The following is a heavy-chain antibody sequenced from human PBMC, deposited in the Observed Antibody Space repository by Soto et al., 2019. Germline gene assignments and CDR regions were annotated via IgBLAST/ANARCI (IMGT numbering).Heavy chain of an antibody. D-gene: IGHD2-2*01. CDR3: ARSDCSSTSCFSFDY. J-gene: IGHJ4*02. V-gene: IGHV1-46*03. CDR2: INPSGGST. Sequence: QVQLVQSGAEVKKPGASVKVSCKASGYTFTSYYMHWVRQAPGQGLEWMGIINPSGGSTSYAQKFQGRVTMNRDTATSTVYMELSSLRSEDTAVYYCARSDCSSTSCFSFDYWVQGTLVTVSS. CDR1: GYTFTSYY.